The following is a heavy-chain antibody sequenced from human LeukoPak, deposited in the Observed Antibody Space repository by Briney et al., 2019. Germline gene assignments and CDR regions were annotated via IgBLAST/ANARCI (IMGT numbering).Heavy chain of an antibody. CDR3: ARDYGDGRFFDY. Sequence: SETLSLTCTVSGGSISSSSYYWGWIRQPPGKGLEWIGSIYYSGSTYYNPSLKSRVTISIDTSKNQFSLKLSSVTAADTAVHYCARDYGDGRFFDYWGQGTLVTVSS. V-gene: IGHV4-39*07. J-gene: IGHJ4*02. D-gene: IGHD5-24*01. CDR1: GGSISSSSYY. CDR2: IYYSGST.